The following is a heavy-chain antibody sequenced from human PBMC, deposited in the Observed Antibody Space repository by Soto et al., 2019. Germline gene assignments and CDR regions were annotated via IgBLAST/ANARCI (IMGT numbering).Heavy chain of an antibody. CDR2: FDPEDGET. CDR1: GYTFTSYY. CDR3: ATKVDTAMVTDYDY. V-gene: IGHV1-24*01. D-gene: IGHD5-18*01. Sequence: ASVKVSCKASGYTFTSYYMHWVRQAPGKGLEWMGGFDPEDGETIYAQKFQGRVTMTEDTSTDTAYMELSSLRSEDTAVYYCATKVDTAMVTDYDYWGQGTLVTVSS. J-gene: IGHJ4*02.